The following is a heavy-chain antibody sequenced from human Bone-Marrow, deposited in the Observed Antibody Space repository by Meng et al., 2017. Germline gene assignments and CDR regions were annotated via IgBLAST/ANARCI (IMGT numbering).Heavy chain of an antibody. V-gene: IGHV3-21*01. CDR2: ISSSGSNM. D-gene: IGHD7-27*01. CDR3: ARDDWGPIGY. J-gene: IGHJ4*02. Sequence: VQLVGSGGGMVKSGGPLRLSCAASGFSFSTYSMNWVRQAPGKGLEWVSSISSSGSNMYYANSLKGQFTVSRDNSKNTLYLQMNSLRAEDTDVYYCARDDWGPIGYWGQGTLVTVSS. CDR1: GFSFSTYS.